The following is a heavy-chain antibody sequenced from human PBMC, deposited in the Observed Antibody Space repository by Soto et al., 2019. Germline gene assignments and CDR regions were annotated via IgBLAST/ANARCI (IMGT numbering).Heavy chain of an antibody. CDR2: ISAYNGNT. CDR1: GYTFTSYG. Sequence: GASVKVSCKASGYTFTSYGISWVRQAPGQGLEWMGWISAYNGNTNYAQKLQGRVTMTTDTSTSTAYMELRSLRSDDTAVYYCAKVKRDNWNHDGFDYWGQGALVTVSS. D-gene: IGHD1-20*01. J-gene: IGHJ4*02. CDR3: AKVKRDNWNHDGFDY. V-gene: IGHV1-18*01.